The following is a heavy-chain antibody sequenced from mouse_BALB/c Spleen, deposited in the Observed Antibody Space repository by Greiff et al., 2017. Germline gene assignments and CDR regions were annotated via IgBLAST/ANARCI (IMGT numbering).Heavy chain of an antibody. V-gene: IGHV1S81*02. CDR1: GYTFTSYW. CDR2: INPSNGRT. J-gene: IGHJ4*01. Sequence: QVQLQQSGAELVKPGASVKLSCKASGYTFTSYWMHWVKQRPGQGLEWIGEINPSNGRTNYNEKFKSKATLTVDKSSSTAYMQLSSLTSEDSAVYYCARDYAMDYWGQGTSVTVSS. CDR3: ARDYAMDY.